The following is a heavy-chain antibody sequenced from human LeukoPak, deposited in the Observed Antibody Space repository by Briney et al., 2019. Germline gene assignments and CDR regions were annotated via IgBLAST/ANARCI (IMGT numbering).Heavy chain of an antibody. CDR1: GYSFTTYG. J-gene: IGHJ5*02. CDR2: ISAYNGNT. CDR3: ARDMIAVRPDWFDP. V-gene: IGHV1-18*01. D-gene: IGHD6-6*01. Sequence: ASVTVSCKASGYSFTTYGISWVRQAPGQGLEWMGWISAYNGNTNYAQKLQGRVTMTTDTSTSTAYMELRSLRSDDTAVYYCARDMIAVRPDWFDPWGRETLVPVSS.